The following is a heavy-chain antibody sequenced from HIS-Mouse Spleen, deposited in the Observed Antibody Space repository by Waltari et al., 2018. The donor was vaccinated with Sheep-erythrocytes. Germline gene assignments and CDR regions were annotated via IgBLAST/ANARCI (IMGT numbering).Heavy chain of an antibody. CDR1: GFPVISFW. Sequence: EVQLVVSGGGWVQPGGSLLLSRSAFGFPVISFWMLWVRQARGKGLEWVDNIKQDGSEKYYVDSVKGRFTISRDNAKNSLYLQMNSLRAEDTAVYYCARDIILRSSGMDVWGQGTTVTVSS. CDR3: ARDIILRSSGMDV. D-gene: IGHD3-3*01. V-gene: IGHV3-7*01. CDR2: IKQDGSEK. J-gene: IGHJ6*02.